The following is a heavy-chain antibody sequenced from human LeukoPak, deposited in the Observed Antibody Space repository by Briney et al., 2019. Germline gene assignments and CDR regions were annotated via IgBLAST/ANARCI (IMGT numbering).Heavy chain of an antibody. CDR3: AKDPEEAIFSPYNYFDY. J-gene: IGHJ4*02. V-gene: IGHV3-23*01. CDR1: GFTFSSYA. D-gene: IGHD3-9*01. Sequence: PGGSLRLSCAASGFTFSSYAMSWVRQAPGKGLEWVSAISGSGGSTYYADSVKGRFTISRDNSKNTLYLQMNSLRAEDTAVYYCAKDPEEAIFSPYNYFDYWGQGTLVTVSS. CDR2: ISGSGGST.